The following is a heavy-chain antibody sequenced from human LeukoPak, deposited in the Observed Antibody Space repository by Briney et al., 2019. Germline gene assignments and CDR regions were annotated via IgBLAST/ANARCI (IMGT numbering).Heavy chain of an antibody. CDR1: GFTVSSNY. CDR3: AGDVASYYSYMDV. D-gene: IGHD5-12*01. CDR2: IYSGGST. Sequence: GGSLRLSCAASGFTVSSNYMSWVRQAPGKGLEWVSVIYSGGSTYYADSVKGRFTISRDGSKNTLYLQMNSLRAEDTAVYYCAGDVASYYSYMDVWGKGTTVTVSS. J-gene: IGHJ6*03. V-gene: IGHV3-53*01.